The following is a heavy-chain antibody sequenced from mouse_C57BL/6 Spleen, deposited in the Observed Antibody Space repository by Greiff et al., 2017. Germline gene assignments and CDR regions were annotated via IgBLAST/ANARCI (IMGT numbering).Heavy chain of an antibody. V-gene: IGHV14-1*01. Sequence: EVKLQESGAELVRPGASVKLSCTASGFNIKDYYMHWVKQRPEQGLEWIRRIDPEDGDTEYAPKFQGKATMTADTSSNTAYLQLSSLTSEDTAVYYCTTVDYDSWFAYWGQGTLVTVSA. J-gene: IGHJ3*01. D-gene: IGHD2-4*01. CDR2: IDPEDGDT. CDR3: TTVDYDSWFAY. CDR1: GFNIKDYY.